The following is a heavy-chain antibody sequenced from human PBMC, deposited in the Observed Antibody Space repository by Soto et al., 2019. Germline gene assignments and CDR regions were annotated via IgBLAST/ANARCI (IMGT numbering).Heavy chain of an antibody. Sequence: QVQLQESGPGLVKPSQTLSLTCTVSGGSISSGDYYWSWIRQPPGKGREWIGYIYYSWSTYYNPSLKSRVTISVDTNKKQFALKLSSVTAADTAVYYCARQRPDGSRLDPWGQGTLVTVSS. CDR1: GGSISSGDYY. D-gene: IGHD6-13*01. J-gene: IGHJ5*02. V-gene: IGHV4-30-4*01. CDR2: IYYSWST. CDR3: ARQRPDGSRLDP.